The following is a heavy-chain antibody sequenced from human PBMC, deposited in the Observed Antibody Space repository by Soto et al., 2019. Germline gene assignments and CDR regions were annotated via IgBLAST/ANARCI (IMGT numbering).Heavy chain of an antibody. CDR1: GYTFTSYG. D-gene: IGHD3-10*01. CDR2: ISAYNGNT. Sequence: QVQLVQSGAEVKKPGASVKVSCKASGYTFTSYGISWVRQAPGQGLEWMGWISAYNGNTNYAQKLQGRVTMTTDTSTSTAYMELRSLRSDDTAVYYCARKDERDYYGSGCYYTRVYYGMDVWGQGTTVTVSS. J-gene: IGHJ6*02. CDR3: ARKDERDYYGSGCYYTRVYYGMDV. V-gene: IGHV1-18*01.